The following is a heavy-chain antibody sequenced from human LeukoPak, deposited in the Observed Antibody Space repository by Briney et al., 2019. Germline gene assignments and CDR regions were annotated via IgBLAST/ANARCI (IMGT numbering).Heavy chain of an antibody. D-gene: IGHD6-19*01. J-gene: IGHJ4*02. Sequence: GGSLILSCAASGFTVSNNFMSWVRLAPGKGLEWVSVIYGGGSAYYADSVKGRFTISRDTSKNTLYLQMNSLRAEDTAVYYCASWPGGWYGEDSWGQGTLVTVSS. V-gene: IGHV3-53*01. CDR1: GFTVSNNF. CDR2: IYGGGSA. CDR3: ASWPGGWYGEDS.